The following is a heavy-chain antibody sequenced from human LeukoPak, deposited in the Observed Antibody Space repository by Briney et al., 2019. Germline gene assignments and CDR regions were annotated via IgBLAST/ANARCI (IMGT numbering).Heavy chain of an antibody. CDR3: ARFRSGWYMDY. CDR2: IWNDGSKS. CDR1: GFTFSSYG. V-gene: IGHV3-33*01. J-gene: IGHJ4*02. Sequence: PGRSLRLSCAASGFTFSSYGMHWVRQAPGKGLEWVAVIWNDGSKSNYPDSVKGRFTISRDDSKNTLFLQMSSLRVEDTAVYYYARFRSGWYMDYWGQGTLVTVSS. D-gene: IGHD6-19*01.